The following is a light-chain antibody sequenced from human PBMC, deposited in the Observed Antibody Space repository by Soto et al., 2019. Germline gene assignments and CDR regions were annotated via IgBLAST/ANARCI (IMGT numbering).Light chain of an antibody. J-gene: IGLJ2*01. Sequence: QSVLTQPASVSGSPGQSVTSSCTGTSSDVGGYNFVSWYQQHPGKAPKLILYNVYDRPSGISHRFSGSRSGNTASLTISGLQAEDEAHYYCNSYTSSSTLVFGGGTKLTVL. CDR1: SSDVGGYNF. CDR3: NSYTSSSTLV. V-gene: IGLV2-14*03. CDR2: NVY.